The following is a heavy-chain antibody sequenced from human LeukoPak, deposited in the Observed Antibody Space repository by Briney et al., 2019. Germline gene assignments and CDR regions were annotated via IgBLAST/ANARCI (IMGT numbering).Heavy chain of an antibody. CDR3: TRAHDYGDFYYFDY. Sequence: PGGSLRLSCTASGFTFGDYAMSWFRQAPGKGLEWVGFIRSKAYGGTTEYAASVKGRFTISRDDSKSIAYLQMNSLKTEDTAVYYCTRAHDYGDFYYFDYWGQGTLVTVSS. V-gene: IGHV3-49*03. CDR2: IRSKAYGGTT. D-gene: IGHD4-17*01. CDR1: GFTFGDYA. J-gene: IGHJ4*02.